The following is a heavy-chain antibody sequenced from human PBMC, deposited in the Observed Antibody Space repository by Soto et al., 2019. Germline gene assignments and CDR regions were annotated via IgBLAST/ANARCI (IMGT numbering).Heavy chain of an antibody. D-gene: IGHD6-19*01. CDR1: GGSINTYY. J-gene: IGHJ4*02. CDR3: ARNCFSVAGRFHFDY. Sequence: PSETLSLTCTVSGGSINTYYWSWIRQPPGKGLEWIGYVDYSGNSDSSPSLKSRVTISIDTSKKQVSLKLNSVTAADTAVYYCARNCFSVAGRFHFDYWGQGIPVTVSS. CDR2: VDYSGNS. V-gene: IGHV4-59*01.